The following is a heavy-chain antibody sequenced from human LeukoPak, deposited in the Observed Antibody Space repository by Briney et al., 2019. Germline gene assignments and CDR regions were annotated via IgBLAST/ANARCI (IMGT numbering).Heavy chain of an antibody. CDR2: INPNSGGT. D-gene: IGHD2-8*01. V-gene: IGHV1-2*02. CDR1: GYTFTGYY. Sequence: ASVKVSRKASGYTFTGYYMHWVRQAPGQGLEWMGWINPNSGGTNYAQKFQGRVTMTRDTSISTVYMELSRLRSDDTAVYYCARAQQTKGGDWFDPWGQGTLVTVSS. CDR3: ARAQQTKGGDWFDP. J-gene: IGHJ5*02.